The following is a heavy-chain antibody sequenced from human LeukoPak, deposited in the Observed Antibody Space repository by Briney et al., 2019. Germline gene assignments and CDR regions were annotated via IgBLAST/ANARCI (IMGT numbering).Heavy chain of an antibody. D-gene: IGHD3-3*01. CDR1: GFTFTKYW. V-gene: IGHV3-15*01. CDR2: IKTKTDGWTT. Sequence: GGSLRLSCAASGFTFTKYWMTWVRQAPGKGLEWVGHIKTKTDGWTTDYAAPVKGRFTISRDDSKNTVYLQMNSLKTEDTAVYYCTTTHYNFYDLDHWGQGTLVTVSS. J-gene: IGHJ4*02. CDR3: TTTHYNFYDLDH.